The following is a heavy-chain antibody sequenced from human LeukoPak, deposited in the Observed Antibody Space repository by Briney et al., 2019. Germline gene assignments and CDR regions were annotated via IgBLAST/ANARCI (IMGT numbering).Heavy chain of an antibody. V-gene: IGHV5-51*01. CDR3: ARQDTAGFDY. CDR1: GYSFTSYW. J-gene: IGHJ4*02. CDR2: IYPGDSDT. Sequence: GASLQISCKGSGYSFTSYWIGWVRPLPGKGLEWMGIIYPGDSDTRYSPSFQGQVTISADKFISTAYLQCSSLKASDTAMYYWARQDTAGFDYWGQGTLVTVSS. D-gene: IGHD3-10*01.